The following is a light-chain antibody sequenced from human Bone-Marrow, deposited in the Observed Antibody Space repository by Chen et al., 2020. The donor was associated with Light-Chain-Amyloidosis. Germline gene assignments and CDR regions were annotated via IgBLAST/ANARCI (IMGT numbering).Light chain of an antibody. J-gene: IGKJ2*01. V-gene: IGKV1D-12*01. CDR3: RQSNSFPYT. Sequence: DIQMTQSPSSLSASVGDRVTITCRACQGISNWLVWYQQKPGKAPKLLIYAASTLQSGVPSRFSGSGAGTDFTLTISSLQSEDFATYYCRQSNSFPYTFGQGTTLEIK. CDR1: QGISNW. CDR2: AAS.